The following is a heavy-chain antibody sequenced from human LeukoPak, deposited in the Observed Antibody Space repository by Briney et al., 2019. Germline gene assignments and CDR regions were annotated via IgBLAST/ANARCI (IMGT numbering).Heavy chain of an antibody. Sequence: GGSLRLSCAASGFTFSSYEMNWVRQAPGKGLEWVSYISSSGSTIYYADSVKGRFTISRDNSKNTLYLQMNSLRAEDTAVYYCARVGGLERPRDYYYYMDVWGKGTTVTISS. CDR3: ARVGGLERPRDYYYYMDV. CDR2: ISSSGSTI. CDR1: GFTFSSYE. D-gene: IGHD1-1*01. J-gene: IGHJ6*03. V-gene: IGHV3-48*03.